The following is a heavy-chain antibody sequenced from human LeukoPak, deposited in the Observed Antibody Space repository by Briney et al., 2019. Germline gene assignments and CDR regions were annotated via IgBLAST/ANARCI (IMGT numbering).Heavy chain of an antibody. CDR2: INPNSGGT. D-gene: IGHD6-6*01. CDR1: GYTFTGYY. CDR3: ARGRTVEYSSSANLDY. V-gene: IGHV1-2*02. J-gene: IGHJ4*02. Sequence: ASVKVSCKASGYTFTGYYMHWVRQAPGQGLEWMGWINPNSGGTNYAQKFQGRVTMTRDTSISTAYMELSRLRSDDTAVYYCARGRTVEYSSSANLDYWGQGTLVTVSS.